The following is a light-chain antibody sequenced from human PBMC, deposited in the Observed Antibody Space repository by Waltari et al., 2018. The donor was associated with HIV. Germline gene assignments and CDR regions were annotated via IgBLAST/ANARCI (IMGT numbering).Light chain of an antibody. CDR3: QQYYSSLWT. V-gene: IGKV1-NL1*01. CDR1: QDISNS. Sequence: DIQMTQSPSSLSASVGDRVTITCRASQDISNSLAWYQQKVGAAPKLLLYTASLLESGVPSRFSGRGSGTVYTLTISSLQPEDFATYYCQQYYSSLWTFGQGTKVEIK. CDR2: TAS. J-gene: IGKJ1*01.